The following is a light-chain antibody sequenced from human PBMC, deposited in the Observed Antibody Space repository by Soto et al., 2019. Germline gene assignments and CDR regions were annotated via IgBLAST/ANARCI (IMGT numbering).Light chain of an antibody. CDR2: RAS. V-gene: IGKV3D-15*01. CDR1: QRVSSN. Sequence: EIMMAQSPAPLSVSPGARATLSCRASQRVSSNLAWYQQKPGQAPRLLILRASNRATGIPARFSGSGSGTEFTLTISSLQSEDFALYYCQQYYDWPLTFGGGGKV. J-gene: IGKJ4*01. CDR3: QQYYDWPLT.